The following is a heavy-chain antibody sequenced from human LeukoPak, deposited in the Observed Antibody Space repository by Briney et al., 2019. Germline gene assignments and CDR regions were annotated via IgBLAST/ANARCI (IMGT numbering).Heavy chain of an antibody. CDR1: GDSVSSNSAA. CDR2: AFYRSKWYY. CDR3: ARGKPVSSGWNYFDY. D-gene: IGHD6-19*01. J-gene: IGHJ4*02. Sequence: SQTLSLTCAISGDSVSSNSAAWNWIRLSPSRGLEWLGRAFYRSKWYYEYAVSVNSRVTINPETSKNQLSLHLNSVTPEDTAIYYCARGKPVSSGWNYFDYWGQGTQVTVSS. V-gene: IGHV6-1*01.